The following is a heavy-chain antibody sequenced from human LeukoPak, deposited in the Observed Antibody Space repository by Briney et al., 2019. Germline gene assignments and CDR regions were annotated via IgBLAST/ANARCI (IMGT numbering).Heavy chain of an antibody. D-gene: IGHD3-10*01. CDR1: GFTFSSYE. CDR3: AKAGLDYYGSGITGDYFDY. V-gene: IGHV3-48*03. J-gene: IGHJ4*02. Sequence: PGGSLRLSCAASGFTFSSYEMNWVRQAPGKGLEWVSYISSSGSTIYYADSVKGRFTISRDNSKNSLYLQMNSLRTEDTALYYCAKAGLDYYGSGITGDYFDYWGQGTLVTVSS. CDR2: ISSSGSTI.